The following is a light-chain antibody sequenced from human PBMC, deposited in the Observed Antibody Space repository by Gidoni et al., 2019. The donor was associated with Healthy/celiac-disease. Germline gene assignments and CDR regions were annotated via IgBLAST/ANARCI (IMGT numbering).Light chain of an antibody. CDR2: KDS. J-gene: IGLJ2*01. Sequence: SSELPQPPSVSVSPGQTARITCSGDALPKQYAYWYQQKPSQAPVLVIYKDSERPSGIPERFSGSSSGTTVTLTISGVQAEDEADYYCQSADSSGTYVVFGGGTKLTVL. CDR1: ALPKQY. V-gene: IGLV3-25*03. CDR3: QSADSSGTYVV.